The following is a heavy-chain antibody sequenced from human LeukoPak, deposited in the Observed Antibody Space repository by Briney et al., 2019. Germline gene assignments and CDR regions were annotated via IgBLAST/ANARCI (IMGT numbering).Heavy chain of an antibody. J-gene: IGHJ5*02. CDR2: IYYSGST. D-gene: IGHD3-10*01. Sequence: PSETLSLTCTVSGGSISSGSYYWGWIRQPPGKGLEWIGSIYYSGSTYYNPSLKSRVTISVDTSKNQFSLKLSSVTAADTAVYYCARHPWFGELSRHNWFDPWGQGTLVTVSS. CDR1: GGSISSGSYY. CDR3: ARHPWFGELSRHNWFDP. V-gene: IGHV4-39*01.